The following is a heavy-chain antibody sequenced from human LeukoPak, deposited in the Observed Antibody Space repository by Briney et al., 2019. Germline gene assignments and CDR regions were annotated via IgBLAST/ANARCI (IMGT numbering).Heavy chain of an antibody. D-gene: IGHD1-26*01. CDR3: AREVRELLPPRYYFDY. CDR1: GGSISSYY. Sequence: PSETLSLTCTVSGGSISSYYWSWIRQPPGKGLEWIGYIYYSGSTYYNPSLKSRVTISVDTSKNQFSLKLSSVTAADTAVYYCAREVRELLPPRYYFDYWGQGTLVTVSS. J-gene: IGHJ4*02. CDR2: IYYSGST. V-gene: IGHV4-59*12.